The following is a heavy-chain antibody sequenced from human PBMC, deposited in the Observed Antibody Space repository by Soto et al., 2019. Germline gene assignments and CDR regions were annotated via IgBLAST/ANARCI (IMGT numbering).Heavy chain of an antibody. D-gene: IGHD6-19*01. Sequence: SVKVSCKASGGTFSSYAISWVRQAPGQGLEWMGGIIPIFGTANYAQKFQGRVTITADESTSTAYMELSSLRSEDTAVYYCARDPIGPVAGTGHYYFDYWGQGNQVTVSP. V-gene: IGHV1-69*13. CDR3: ARDPIGPVAGTGHYYFDY. CDR1: GGTFSSYA. J-gene: IGHJ4*02. CDR2: IIPIFGTA.